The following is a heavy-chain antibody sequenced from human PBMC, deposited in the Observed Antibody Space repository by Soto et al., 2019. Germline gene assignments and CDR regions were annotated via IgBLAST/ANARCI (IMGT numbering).Heavy chain of an antibody. CDR1: GYTFTGYA. V-gene: IGHV1-3*01. Sequence: QVHLVQSEAEVKKPGASVKISCRASGYTFTGYAIHWVRQAPGQRLEWMGWINGGNGDTKYSQKFQGRVTITRDTSASTAYMDLTSQGSEDTAVYHCARGYCSSTSCQYYFDYWGQGTPVTVSS. D-gene: IGHD2-2*01. CDR2: INGGNGDT. J-gene: IGHJ4*02. CDR3: ARGYCSSTSCQYYFDY.